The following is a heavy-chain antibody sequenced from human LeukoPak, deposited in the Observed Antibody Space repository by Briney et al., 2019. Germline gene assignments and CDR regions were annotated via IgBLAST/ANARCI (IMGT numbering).Heavy chain of an antibody. D-gene: IGHD5/OR15-5a*01. CDR1: GGSISSNNYY. J-gene: IGHJ4*02. Sequence: SETLSLTCTVSGGSISSNNYYWGWIRQPPGKGLEWIGNIYTSGSSYYSPSLKSRVIISLDTSENQFSLTLNSVTAADTAVYYCAKGNPFYDYWGQGTLVTVSS. V-gene: IGHV4-39*07. CDR3: AKGNPFYDY. CDR2: IYTSGSS.